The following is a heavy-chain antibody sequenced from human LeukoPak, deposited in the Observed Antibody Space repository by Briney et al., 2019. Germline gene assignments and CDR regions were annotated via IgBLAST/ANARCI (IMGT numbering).Heavy chain of an antibody. V-gene: IGHV4-34*01. J-gene: IGHJ4*02. CDR1: GGSFSGYY. D-gene: IGHD2-2*01. CDR3: ARGARYCSSTSCYAGIGLYYFDY. CDR2: INHSGST. Sequence: SETLSLTCAVYGGSFSGYYWSWIRQPPGKGLEWIGEINHSGSTNYNPSLKSRVTISVDTSKNQFSLKLSSVTAADTAVYYCARGARYCSSTSCYAGIGLYYFDYWGQGTLVTVSS.